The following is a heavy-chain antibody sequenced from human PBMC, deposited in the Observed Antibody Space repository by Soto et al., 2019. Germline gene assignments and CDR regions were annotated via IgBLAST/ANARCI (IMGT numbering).Heavy chain of an antibody. CDR3: ARARAVHTAMGKATPPTPDYYYYYGMDV. V-gene: IGHV1-2*04. J-gene: IGHJ6*02. CDR1: GYTFTGYY. CDR2: INPNSGGT. D-gene: IGHD5-18*01. Sequence: GASVKGSCKASGYTFTGYYMHSVRQAPGQGLEWMGWINPNSGGTNYAQKFQGWVTMTRDTSISTAYMELSRLRSDDTAVYYCARARAVHTAMGKATPPTPDYYYYYGMDVWGQGTTVTVSS.